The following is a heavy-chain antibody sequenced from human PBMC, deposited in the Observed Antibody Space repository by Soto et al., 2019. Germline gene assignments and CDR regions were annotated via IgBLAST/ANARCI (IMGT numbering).Heavy chain of an antibody. J-gene: IGHJ5*02. Sequence: EVHLVESGGGLVQPGGSLRLSCAASGFIVSSNYMSWVRQAPGKGLEWVSLIYSGGNTFYADSVKGRFTISRDNSKNTLYLQMNSLRAEDTAIYYCARNPLSSSWYFSPGGQGTLVTVSS. V-gene: IGHV3-66*01. CDR3: ARNPLSSSWYFSP. CDR1: GFIVSSNY. CDR2: IYSGGNT. D-gene: IGHD6-13*01.